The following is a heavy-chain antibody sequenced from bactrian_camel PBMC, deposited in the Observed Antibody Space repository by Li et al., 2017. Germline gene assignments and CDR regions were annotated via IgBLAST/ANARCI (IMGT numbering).Heavy chain of an antibody. D-gene: IGHD2*01. Sequence: EVQLVESGVGSVRAGGSLRLSCIHSGVTFNRNCMGWFREAPGKEREGVAAIATDGSSVYADFAKGRLTISRDNAKETLYLQMNSLKTEDTAVYYCALGSSDQSTMTARGQGTQVTVS. V-gene: IGHV3S67*01. J-gene: IGHJ4*01. CDR1: GVTFNRNC. CDR2: IATDGSS.